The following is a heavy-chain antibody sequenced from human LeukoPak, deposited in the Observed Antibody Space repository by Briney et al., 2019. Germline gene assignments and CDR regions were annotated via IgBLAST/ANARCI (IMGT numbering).Heavy chain of an antibody. Sequence: PGRSLRLSCAASGFTFSSYGMPWVRQAPVKGLEWVAVIWYDGSNKYYADSVKSRFTISRDNSKNTLYLQMNSLRAEDTAVYYCARDARYYYDSSGYYYGGAFDIWGQGTMVTVSS. V-gene: IGHV3-33*01. CDR3: ARDARYYYDSSGYYYGGAFDI. CDR2: IWYDGSNK. D-gene: IGHD3-22*01. CDR1: GFTFSSYG. J-gene: IGHJ3*02.